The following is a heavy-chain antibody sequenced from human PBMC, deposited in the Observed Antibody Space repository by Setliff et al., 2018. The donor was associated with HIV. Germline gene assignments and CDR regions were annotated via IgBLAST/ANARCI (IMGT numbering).Heavy chain of an antibody. CDR2: INPSGGST. CDR3: ARDRETIFGVVILPDDAFDI. V-gene: IGHV1-46*01. CDR1: GYTFTGYY. J-gene: IGHJ3*02. D-gene: IGHD3-3*01. Sequence: ASVKVSCKASGYTFTGYYMHWVRQAPGQGLEWMGIINPSGGSTSYAQKFQGRVTMTRDTSTSTVYMELSSLRSEDTAVYYCARDRETIFGVVILPDDAFDIWGQGTMVTVSS.